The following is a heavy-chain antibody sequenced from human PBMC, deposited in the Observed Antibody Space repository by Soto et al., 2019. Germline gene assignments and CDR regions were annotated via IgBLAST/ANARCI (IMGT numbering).Heavy chain of an antibody. Sequence: PGGSLRLSCAASGFTFSSYGMHWVRQAPGKGLEWVAVISYDGSNKFYADSVKGRFTISRDNFRNTLYLQMNSLRAEDAAVYYCAKEFHSWNYFDYWGQGTLVTVSS. CDR1: GFTFSSYG. D-gene: IGHD1-20*01. J-gene: IGHJ4*02. CDR3: AKEFHSWNYFDY. CDR2: ISYDGSNK. V-gene: IGHV3-30*18.